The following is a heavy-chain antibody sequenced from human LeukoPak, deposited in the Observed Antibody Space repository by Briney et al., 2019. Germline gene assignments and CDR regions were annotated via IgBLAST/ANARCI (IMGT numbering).Heavy chain of an antibody. J-gene: IGHJ4*02. CDR1: GFSFSRYW. CDR3: AKLFESGTYNNFFHY. V-gene: IGHV3-7*03. Sequence: GGTPRLSCAASGFSFSRYWMSWVRQAPGKGLEWVANIKQDGSEKNYVGSVKGRFTISRDNSKNTLYLQMNSLRPEDTAIYYCAKLFESGTYNNFFHYWGQGTLVTVFS. D-gene: IGHD3-10*01. CDR2: IKQDGSEK.